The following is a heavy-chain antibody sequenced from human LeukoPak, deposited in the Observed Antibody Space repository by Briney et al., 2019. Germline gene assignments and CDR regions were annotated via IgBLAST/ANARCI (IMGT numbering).Heavy chain of an antibody. J-gene: IGHJ6*02. CDR3: ARVVQQWLNYYYYYGMDV. CDR2: IYYSGST. Sequence: SQTLSLTCTVSGGSISSGGYYWSWIRQHPGKGLEWIGYIYYSGSTYYNPSLKSRVTISVDTSKNQFSLKLSSVTAADTAVYYCARVVQQWLNYYYYYGMDVWGQGTTATVSS. V-gene: IGHV4-31*03. D-gene: IGHD6-19*01. CDR1: GGSISSGGYY.